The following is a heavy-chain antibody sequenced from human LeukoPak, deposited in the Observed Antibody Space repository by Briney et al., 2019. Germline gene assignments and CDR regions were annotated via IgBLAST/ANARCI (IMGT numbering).Heavy chain of an antibody. CDR3: ARMYYYDSSGYYYGDY. J-gene: IGHJ4*02. D-gene: IGHD3-22*01. CDR1: GYTFTSYG. V-gene: IGHV1-18*01. CDR2: ISAYNGNT. Sequence: ASVKVSCKASGYTFTSYGISWVRQAPGQGLECMGWISAYNGNTNYAQKLQGRVTMTTDTSTSTAYMELRSLRSDDTAVYYCARMYYYDSSGYYYGDYRGQGTLVTVSS.